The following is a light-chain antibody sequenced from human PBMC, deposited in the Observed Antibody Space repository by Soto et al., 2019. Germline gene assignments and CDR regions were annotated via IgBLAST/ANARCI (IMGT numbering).Light chain of an antibody. J-gene: IGKJ1*01. Sequence: EIVLPQSPGTLSLSPVERATLSSRTSQSVSSNYLAWYQQKPGQAPKLLIYRAYIRATGIPDRFSGSGSGTDFTLTISSLEPEDFAVYYCHQRYNWPPTFGQGTKVDIK. CDR2: RAY. V-gene: IGKV3D-20*02. CDR3: HQRYNWPPT. CDR1: QSVSSNY.